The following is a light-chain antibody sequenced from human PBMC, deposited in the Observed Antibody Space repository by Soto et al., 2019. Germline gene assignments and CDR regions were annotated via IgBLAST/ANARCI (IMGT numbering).Light chain of an antibody. V-gene: IGLV7-43*01. CDR1: TGAVTNAYY. CDR3: LLYYGNAVV. CDR2: STS. J-gene: IGLJ2*01. Sequence: QTVVTQEPSLTVSPGGTVTLTCASSTGAVTNAYYPNWFQQKPGQAPRALICSTSNKHSWTPARFSGSLLGGKAALTLSGVQPEDEAEYYCLLYYGNAVVFGAGTKLTVL.